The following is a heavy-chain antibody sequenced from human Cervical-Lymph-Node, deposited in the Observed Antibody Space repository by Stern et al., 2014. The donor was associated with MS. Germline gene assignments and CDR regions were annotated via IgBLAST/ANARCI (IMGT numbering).Heavy chain of an antibody. J-gene: IGHJ4*02. Sequence: VQLVESGAEVKRPGSSVRVSCKASGGTFSTYSISWVRQAPGQGLEWRGGIILIFGTVNYAQKFQGRLTMSADKSTSTVYLDLNSLRSEDTAMYYCARYRGTFYFDNWGQGTLVTVSS. D-gene: IGHD1-1*01. CDR1: GGTFSTYS. CDR2: IILIFGTV. V-gene: IGHV1-69*06. CDR3: ARYRGTFYFDN.